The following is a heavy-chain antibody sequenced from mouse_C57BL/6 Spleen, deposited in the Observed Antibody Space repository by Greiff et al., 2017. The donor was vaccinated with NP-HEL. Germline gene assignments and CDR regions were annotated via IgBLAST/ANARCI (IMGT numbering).Heavy chain of an antibody. V-gene: IGHV1-81*01. D-gene: IGHD2-2*01. CDR2: IYPRSGNT. J-gene: IGHJ1*03. Sequence: VQLQQSGAELARPGASVKLSCKASGYTFTSYGISWVKQRTGQGLEWIGEIYPRSGNTYYNEKFKGKATLTADKSSSTAYMELRSLTSEDSAVYFCARRSTMVTPWYFDVWGTGTTVTVSS. CDR1: GYTFTSYG. CDR3: ARRSTMVTPWYFDV.